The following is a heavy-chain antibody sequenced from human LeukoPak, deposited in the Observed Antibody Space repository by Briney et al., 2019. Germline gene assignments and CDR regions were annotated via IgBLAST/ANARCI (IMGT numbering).Heavy chain of an antibody. J-gene: IGHJ4*02. D-gene: IGHD1-14*01. CDR1: GFTVSSNY. V-gene: IGHV3-53*01. CDR2: IYSGGST. CDR3: ARGGAGGSEPFDY. Sequence: GGSLRLSCAASGFTVSSNYMSWVRQAPGKGLEWVSVIYSGGSTYYADSVKGRFTISGDNSKNTLYLQMNSLRAEDTAVYYCARGGAGGSEPFDYWGQGTLVTVSS.